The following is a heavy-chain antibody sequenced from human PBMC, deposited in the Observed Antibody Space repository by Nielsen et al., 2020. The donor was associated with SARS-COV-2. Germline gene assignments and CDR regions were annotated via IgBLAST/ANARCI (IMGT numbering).Heavy chain of an antibody. J-gene: IGHJ4*02. CDR2: IWYDGENK. D-gene: IGHD5-12*01. Sequence: GESLKISCAASGFPFNTFGIHWVRQAPGKGLEWVAVIWYDGENKFYGDSVKGRFTISRDDSKNTVYLQMSGLRADDTAVYYCVRPRGYSDFDFWYFEFWGQGTLVTVSS. CDR1: GFPFNTFG. CDR3: VRPRGYSDFDFWYFEF. V-gene: IGHV3-33*01.